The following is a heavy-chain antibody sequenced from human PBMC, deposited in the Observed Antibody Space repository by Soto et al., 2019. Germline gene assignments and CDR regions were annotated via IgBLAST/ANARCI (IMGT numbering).Heavy chain of an antibody. CDR1: GGSISSGGYY. Sequence: SETLSLTCTVSGGSISSGGYYWSWIRQHPGKGLEWIGYIYYSGSTYYNPSLKSRVTISVDTSKNQFSLKLSSVTAADTAVYYCARDGAVLRKNYYGMDVWGQGTTVTVSS. D-gene: IGHD3-3*01. V-gene: IGHV4-31*03. CDR2: IYYSGST. J-gene: IGHJ6*02. CDR3: ARDGAVLRKNYYGMDV.